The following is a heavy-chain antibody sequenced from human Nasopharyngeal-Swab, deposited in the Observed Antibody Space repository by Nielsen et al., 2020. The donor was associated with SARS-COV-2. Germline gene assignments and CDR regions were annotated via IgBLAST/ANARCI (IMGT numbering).Heavy chain of an antibody. V-gene: IGHV1-2*02. Sequence: ASVNVSCKASRYLVTGDYLQWVRLDPRQGLEWMGWVFPKTGDTNYAPKFQGRVTMTRDTSITTAYMDLSSLRSDDTAIYYWACPFGGNGEGVFDYWGQGSLVSVSS. D-gene: IGHD4-23*01. CDR3: ACPFGGNGEGVFDY. CDR1: RYLVTGDY. J-gene: IGHJ4*02. CDR2: VFPKTGDT.